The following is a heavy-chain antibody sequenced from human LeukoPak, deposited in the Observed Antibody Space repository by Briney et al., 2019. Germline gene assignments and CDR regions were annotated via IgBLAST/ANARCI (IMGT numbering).Heavy chain of an antibody. D-gene: IGHD3-9*01. V-gene: IGHV1-2*02. Sequence: ASVKVSCKASGYTFATYGFCWVRQAPGQGLEWMGWINSDSGFTKYAQKFQGRVTMTRDTSITTVYMDLTRLTSDDTAVYYCARNFDMKGFDPWGQGTLVTVSS. CDR2: INSDSGFT. J-gene: IGHJ5*02. CDR1: GYTFATYG. CDR3: ARNFDMKGFDP.